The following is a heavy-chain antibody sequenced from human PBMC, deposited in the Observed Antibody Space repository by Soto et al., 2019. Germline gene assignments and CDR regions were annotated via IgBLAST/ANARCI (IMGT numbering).Heavy chain of an antibody. J-gene: IGHJ6*02. CDR3: ARERIRVDSSMGSHYYGMDV. Sequence: SETLSLTCVVSGGSFSTYYYNWIRQSPGKGLEWIGEINHSGSNNYSPSLKSRVTMSLDTSKNQFSLEVSFVTAADTAVYYCARERIRVDSSMGSHYYGMDVWGQVTTVTVSS. CDR2: INHSGSN. D-gene: IGHD5-18*01. V-gene: IGHV4-34*01. CDR1: GGSFSTYY.